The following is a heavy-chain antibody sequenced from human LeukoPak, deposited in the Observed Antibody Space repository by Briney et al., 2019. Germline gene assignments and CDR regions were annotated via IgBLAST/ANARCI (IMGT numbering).Heavy chain of an antibody. Sequence: GGSLRLSCAASGFIFDNFWMSWVRQAPGKGLEWVANIKQDGSEIYYVDSVKGRFTISRDNAKKLLYLQMNSPRAEDTALYYCARDMSFSTSDWYGELDNWGQGTLVTVSS. D-gene: IGHD6-19*01. CDR1: GFIFDNFW. J-gene: IGHJ4*02. CDR2: IKQDGSEI. V-gene: IGHV3-7*05. CDR3: ARDMSFSTSDWYGELDN.